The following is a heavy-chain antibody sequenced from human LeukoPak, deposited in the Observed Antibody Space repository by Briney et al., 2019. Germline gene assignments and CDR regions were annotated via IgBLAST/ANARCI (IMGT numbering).Heavy chain of an antibody. V-gene: IGHV3-9*03. J-gene: IGHJ3*02. CDR3: AKDMQQLGTGAFDI. D-gene: IGHD6-13*01. CDR1: GFTFDDYA. Sequence: PGGSLRLSCAASGFTFDDYAMHWVRQAPGKGLEWVSGISWNSGSIGYADSVKGRFTISRDNAKNSLYLQMNSLRAEDMALYYCAKDMQQLGTGAFDIWGQGTMVTVSS. CDR2: ISWNSGSI.